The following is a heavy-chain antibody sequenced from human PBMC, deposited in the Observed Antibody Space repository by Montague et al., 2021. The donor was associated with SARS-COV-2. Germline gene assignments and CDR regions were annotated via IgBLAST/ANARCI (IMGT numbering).Heavy chain of an antibody. D-gene: IGHD6-13*01. J-gene: IGHJ5*02. V-gene: IGHV2-70*11. CDR1: GFSLSTSGMC. CDR2: IDWDDDK. CDR3: ARILVAAAGSPFDP. Sequence: PALVKPTQTLTLTCTFSGFSLSTSGMCVSWIRQPPGEALEWLARIDWDDDKYYSTSLKTRLTISKDTSKNQVVLTMTNMGPVDTATYYCARILVAAAGSPFDPWGQGTLVTVSS.